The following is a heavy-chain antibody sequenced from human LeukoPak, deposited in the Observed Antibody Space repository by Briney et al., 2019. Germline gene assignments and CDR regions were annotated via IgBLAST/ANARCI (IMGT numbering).Heavy chain of an antibody. CDR3: ASSDSSSWYVRVVYYVN. CDR1: GGSFSGYY. J-gene: IGHJ4*02. Sequence: PSETLSLTCAVYGGSFSGYYWSWIRQPPGKGLEWIGEINHSGSTNYNPSLKSRVTISVDTSKNQFSLKLSSVTAADTAVYYCASSDSSSWYVRVVYYVNWGQGTLVTVSS. D-gene: IGHD6-13*01. CDR2: INHSGST. V-gene: IGHV4-34*01.